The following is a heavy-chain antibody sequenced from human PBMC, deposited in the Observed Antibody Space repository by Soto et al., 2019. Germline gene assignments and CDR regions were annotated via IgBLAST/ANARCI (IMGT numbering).Heavy chain of an antibody. D-gene: IGHD6-19*01. CDR3: VKIAVAGTGYFDY. V-gene: IGHV1-69*02. J-gene: IGHJ4*02. Sequence: SVKVSCKASGGTFSSYTISWVRQAPGQGLEWMGRIIPILGIANYAQKFQGRVTITADKSTSTAYMELSSLRSEDTAVYYCVKIAVAGTGYFDYWGQGTLVTVSS. CDR2: IIPILGIA. CDR1: GGTFSSYT.